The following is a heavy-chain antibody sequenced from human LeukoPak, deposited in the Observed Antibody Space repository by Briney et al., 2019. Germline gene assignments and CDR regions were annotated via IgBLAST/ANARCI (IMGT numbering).Heavy chain of an antibody. CDR1: GFTFSSYA. CDR3: AGAWDLLDHLDY. CDR2: ISGSGGST. D-gene: IGHD1-26*01. Sequence: PGGSLRLSCAASGFTFSSYAMSWVRQAPGKGLEWVSAISGSGGSTYYADSVKGRFTISRDNSKNTLYLQMNSLRAEDTAVYYCAGAWDLLDHLDYWGQGTLVTVSS. V-gene: IGHV3-23*01. J-gene: IGHJ4*02.